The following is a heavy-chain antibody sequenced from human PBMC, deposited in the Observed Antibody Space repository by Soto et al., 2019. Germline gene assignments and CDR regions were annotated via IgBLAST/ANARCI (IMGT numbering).Heavy chain of an antibody. CDR2: IIPIFGTA. CDR3: ARESGSADYYYYGMDV. D-gene: IGHD3-10*01. CDR1: GGTFSSHA. Sequence: ASVKVSCKASGGTFSSHAISWVRQAPGQGLEWMGGIIPIFGTANYAKKFQGRVTITADESTSTAYMELSSLRSEDTAVYYCARESGSADYYYYGMDVWGQGTTVTVSS. V-gene: IGHV1-69*13. J-gene: IGHJ6*02.